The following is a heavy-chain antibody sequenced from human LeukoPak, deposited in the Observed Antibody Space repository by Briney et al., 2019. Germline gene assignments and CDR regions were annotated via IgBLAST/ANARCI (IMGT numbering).Heavy chain of an antibody. Sequence: GASVKVSCKASGYTFISYGITWVRQAPGQGLEWMGWISPYTTKTNYAQSLQGRVTMTTDTSTRTAYMELRSLRSDDTAVYCCAREGGVGPTAPPDYYSYQMDVWGKGTTVTVSS. CDR1: GYTFISYG. CDR2: ISPYTTKT. V-gene: IGHV1-18*01. CDR3: AREGGVGPTAPPDYYSYQMDV. J-gene: IGHJ6*03. D-gene: IGHD1-26*01.